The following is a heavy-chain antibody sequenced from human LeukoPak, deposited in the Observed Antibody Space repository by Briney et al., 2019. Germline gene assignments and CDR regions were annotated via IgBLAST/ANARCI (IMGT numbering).Heavy chain of an antibody. V-gene: IGHV2-5*05. CDR3: PRRPVPQDYYFDF. CDR2: IYWDDDE. J-gene: IGHJ4*02. CDR1: GFSLSTTGVG. Sequence: ESGPTLGKPTQTLTLTCTFSGFSLSTTGVGVGWIGQPPGKALEWLALIYWDDDERYDPSLKSRLTITKDTSKNLVVLTMTNMDPVNTGTYYCPRRPVPQDYYFDFWGLGTLVTVS. D-gene: IGHD3/OR15-3a*01.